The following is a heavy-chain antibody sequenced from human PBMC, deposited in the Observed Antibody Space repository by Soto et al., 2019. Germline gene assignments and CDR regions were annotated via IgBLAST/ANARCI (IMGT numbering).Heavy chain of an antibody. V-gene: IGHV3-74*01. Sequence: EVQLVESEGGLVQRGGSLRLSCAASGFTFDYYWMHWVRQAPGQGLVWVAHIQNDGSRTTYADSVKGRFTISRDTAKNTMYLQMNRLGAEDTAVYYCARGNLGGFDLWGQGRTVSVSS. J-gene: IGHJ3*01. CDR3: ARGNLGGFDL. CDR1: GFTFDYYW. D-gene: IGHD4-4*01. CDR2: IQNDGSRT.